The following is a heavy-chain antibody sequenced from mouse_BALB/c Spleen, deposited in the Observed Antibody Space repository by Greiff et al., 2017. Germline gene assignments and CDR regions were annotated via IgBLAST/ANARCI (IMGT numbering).Heavy chain of an antibody. Sequence: VQLQESGAELAKPGASVKMSCKASGYTFTSYCMHWVKQRPGQGLEWIGSINPSTGYTEYNQKFKDKATLTADKSSNTDYMQLSSLTSEDSAVYYCARRDDSSYVLFAYWGQGTLVTVSA. CDR3: ARRDDSSYVLFAY. J-gene: IGHJ3*01. V-gene: IGHV1-7*01. CDR1: GYTFTSYC. D-gene: IGHD1-1*01. CDR2: INPSTGYT.